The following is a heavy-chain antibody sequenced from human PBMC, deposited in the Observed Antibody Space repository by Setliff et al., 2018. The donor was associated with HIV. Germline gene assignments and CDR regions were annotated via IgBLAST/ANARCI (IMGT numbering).Heavy chain of an antibody. V-gene: IGHV1-69*05. CDR2: IIPISGTV. CDR3: TRDKGYAFDI. CDR1: GGTFSSYA. D-gene: IGHD5-18*01. J-gene: IGHJ3*02. Sequence: SVKVSCKASGGTFSSYAISWVRQAPGQGLEWMGGIIPISGTVNYAQKFWGRVTITTHESTSTAYMELSSLRSEDTAVYYCTRDKGYAFDIWGQGTMVTVSS.